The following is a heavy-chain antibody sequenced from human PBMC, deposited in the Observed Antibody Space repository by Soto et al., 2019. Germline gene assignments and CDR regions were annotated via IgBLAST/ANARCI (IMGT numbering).Heavy chain of an antibody. V-gene: IGHV3-9*01. Sequence: EVQLVESGGGLVQPGRSLRLSCAASGFTFDDYAMHWVRQAPGKGLEWVSGISWNSGSIGYADSVKGRFTISRDNAKHSLYLQMNSLRAEDTALYYCAKDWEQILTGSTQFEYWGQGNLVTVSS. CDR3: AKDWEQILTGSTQFEY. J-gene: IGHJ4*02. D-gene: IGHD3-9*01. CDR2: ISWNSGSI. CDR1: GFTFDDYA.